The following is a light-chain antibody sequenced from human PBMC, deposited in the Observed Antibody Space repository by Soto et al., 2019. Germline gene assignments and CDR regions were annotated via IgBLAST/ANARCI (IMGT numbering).Light chain of an antibody. CDR1: QTISSW. J-gene: IGKJ4*01. Sequence: DIQITQSPSTLSGSVGDRVTITCRASQTISSWLAWYQQKPGKAPKLLIYKASTLKSGVPSRFSGSGSGTDFTLTISSLQPEDFATYYCQQSYSTLTFGGGTKVDIK. V-gene: IGKV1-5*03. CDR2: KAS. CDR3: QQSYSTLT.